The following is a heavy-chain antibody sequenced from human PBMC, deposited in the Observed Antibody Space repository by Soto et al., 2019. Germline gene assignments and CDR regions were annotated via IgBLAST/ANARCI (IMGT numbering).Heavy chain of an antibody. CDR2: ISWNSGNI. Sequence: GGSLRHSSAASGGNFHNYAMHWVRQATGKGLEWVAGISWNSGNIDFGDSVKGRFTISRDNAKNSLYLQMNSLRPEDTAVYYCARDSPIGSTFSGYDAIDYWGQGTLVTVSS. V-gene: IGHV3-9*01. CDR1: GGNFHNYA. CDR3: ARDSPIGSTFSGYDAIDY. D-gene: IGHD5-12*01. J-gene: IGHJ4*02.